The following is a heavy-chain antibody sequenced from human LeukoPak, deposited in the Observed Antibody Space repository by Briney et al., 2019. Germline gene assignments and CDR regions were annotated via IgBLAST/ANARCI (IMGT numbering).Heavy chain of an antibody. CDR2: IDPGDSDT. J-gene: IGHJ4*02. V-gene: IGHV5-51*01. CDR3: ARHVGCSGGSCYPDY. D-gene: IGHD2-15*01. CDR1: GSSFTAYW. Sequence: GESLRISCKASGSSFTAYWIGWVRQMPGKGLEWMGIIDPGDSDTRDRPSFQGQVTISADKSITTAYLQWSSLKASDTAVYYCARHVGCSGGSCYPDYWGQGTLVTVSS.